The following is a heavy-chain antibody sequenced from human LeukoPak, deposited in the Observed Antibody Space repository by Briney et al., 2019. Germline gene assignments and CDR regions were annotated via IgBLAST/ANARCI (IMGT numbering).Heavy chain of an antibody. J-gene: IGHJ4*02. Sequence: SETLSLTCIVSGDSITSCGYYWIWIPHHPGKGLVWIEFIFYRGSTFYNPSLKSRVTMSVDTSKNQFSLKLSSVTAADTAVYYCARDRRGGNFFDYWGQGTLVSVSS. V-gene: IGHV4-31*03. CDR1: GDSITSCGYY. CDR3: ARDRRGGNFFDY. CDR2: IFYRGST. D-gene: IGHD4-23*01.